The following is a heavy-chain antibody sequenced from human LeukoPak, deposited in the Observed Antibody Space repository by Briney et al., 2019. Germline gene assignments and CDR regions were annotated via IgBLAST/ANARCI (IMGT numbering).Heavy chain of an antibody. V-gene: IGHV1-2*02. J-gene: IGHJ4*02. D-gene: IGHD5-24*01. Sequence: VASVKVSCKASGYTFTGYYMHWVRQAPGQGLEWMGWINPNSGGTNYAQKFQGRVTMTRDTSISAAYMELSRLRSDDTAVYYCAREDQRWLQFDFDYWGQGTLVTVSS. CDR3: AREDQRWLQFDFDY. CDR1: GYTFTGYY. CDR2: INPNSGGT.